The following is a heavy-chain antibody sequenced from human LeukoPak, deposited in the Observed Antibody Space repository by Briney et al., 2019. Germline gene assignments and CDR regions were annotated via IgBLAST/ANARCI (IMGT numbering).Heavy chain of an antibody. CDR3: AKDPRNRYFDWLATDY. V-gene: IGHV3-23*01. CDR1: GFTFSSYA. D-gene: IGHD3-9*01. Sequence: GGSLRLSCAASGFTFSSYAMSWVRQAPGKGLEWVSAISGSGGSTYYADSVKGRFTISRDNSKNTLYLQMNSLRAEDTAVYYCAKDPRNRYFDWLATDYWGQGTLVTVSS. J-gene: IGHJ4*02. CDR2: ISGSGGST.